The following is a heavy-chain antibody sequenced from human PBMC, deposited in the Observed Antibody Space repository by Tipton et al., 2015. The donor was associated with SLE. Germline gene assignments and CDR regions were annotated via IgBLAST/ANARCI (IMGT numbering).Heavy chain of an antibody. D-gene: IGHD2-2*02. CDR1: GGSISSGTYY. J-gene: IGHJ6*03. Sequence: LRLSCTVSGGSISSGTYYWSWIRQPAGKGLEWIGRIYTSGSANYNPSLKSRVTISVDTSKNQFSLKLSSVTAADTAVYYCARNHCSSPSCYSYYYMDVWGKGTTVTVSS. CDR2: IYTSGSA. CDR3: ARNHCSSPSCYSYYYMDV. V-gene: IGHV4-61*02.